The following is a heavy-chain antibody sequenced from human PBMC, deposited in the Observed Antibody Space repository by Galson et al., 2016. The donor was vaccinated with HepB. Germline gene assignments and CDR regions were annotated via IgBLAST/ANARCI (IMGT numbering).Heavy chain of an antibody. D-gene: IGHD2-21*01. J-gene: IGHJ3*02. CDR1: GGSINNNNYF. Sequence: TLSLTCTVSGGSINNNNYFWSWIRQPPGKGLEWIGYIYHSGSAYYNPSLKSRVTISVDTSKNQLSLKLNSVTAADTAMYYCAREVIAVTTESDAFDIWGQGTMVTVSS. CDR2: IYHSGSA. V-gene: IGHV4-30-4*01. CDR3: AREVIAVTTESDAFDI.